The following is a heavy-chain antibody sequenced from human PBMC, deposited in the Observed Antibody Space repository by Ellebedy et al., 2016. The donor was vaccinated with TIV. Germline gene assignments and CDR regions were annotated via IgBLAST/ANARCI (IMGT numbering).Heavy chain of an antibody. CDR3: ARHLAVAGTRDY. V-gene: IGHV4-39*01. D-gene: IGHD6-19*01. J-gene: IGHJ4*02. CDR1: GGSISSSSYY. Sequence: MPGGSLRLSCTVSGGSISSSSYYWGWIRQPPGKGLEWIGSIYYSGSTYYNPSLKSRVTISVDTSKNQFSLKLSSVTAADTAVYYCARHLAVAGTRDYWGQGTLVTVSS. CDR2: IYYSGST.